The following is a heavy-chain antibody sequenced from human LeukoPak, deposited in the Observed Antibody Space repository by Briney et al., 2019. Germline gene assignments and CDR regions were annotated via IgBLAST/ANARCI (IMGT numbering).Heavy chain of an antibody. V-gene: IGHV4-59*01. Sequence: SETLSLTCTVSGGSISSCYWSWIRQPPGKGLGWIGYIYYSGSTNYNPSLKSRVTISVDTSKNQFSLKLSSVTAADTAVYYCARVGTYGSGSYLSWLDYWGQGTLVTVSS. J-gene: IGHJ4*02. CDR3: ARVGTYGSGSYLSWLDY. D-gene: IGHD3-10*01. CDR1: GGSISSCY. CDR2: IYYSGST.